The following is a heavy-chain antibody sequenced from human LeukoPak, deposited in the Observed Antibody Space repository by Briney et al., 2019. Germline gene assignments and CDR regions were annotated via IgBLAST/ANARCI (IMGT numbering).Heavy chain of an antibody. CDR1: GFTFSSYG. D-gene: IGHD6-13*01. J-gene: IGHJ4*02. CDR3: VRDGDSGSWNFDY. Sequence: GGSLRLSCAASGFTFSSYGMHWVRQAPGKGLGWVAFILYDGSNEFYADSVKGRFTISRDNSENTLYLQMNSLGVEDTAIYYCVRDGDSGSWNFDYWGQGTLVTVSS. CDR2: ILYDGSNE. V-gene: IGHV3-30*02.